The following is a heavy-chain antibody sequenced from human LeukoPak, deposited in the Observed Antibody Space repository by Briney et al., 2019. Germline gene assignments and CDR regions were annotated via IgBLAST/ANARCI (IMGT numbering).Heavy chain of an antibody. J-gene: IGHJ4*02. CDR1: GFTFTNYW. CDR3: VGTIASRGSEY. D-gene: IGHD6-6*01. Sequence: GGSLRLSCAASGFTFTNYWMHWVRQAPGMGLVWVSRLPPDELGIIYADSVKGRFTVSRDNAKNTVYLQMNDLRVDDTAMYYCVGTIASRGSEYWGQGALVTVSS. V-gene: IGHV3-74*01. CDR2: LPPDELGI.